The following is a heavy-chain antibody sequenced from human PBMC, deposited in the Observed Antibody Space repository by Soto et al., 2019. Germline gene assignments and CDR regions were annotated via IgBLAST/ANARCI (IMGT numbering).Heavy chain of an antibody. Sequence: GESLKISCKGSGYSFTSYWIGWVRQMPGKGLEWMGIIYPGDSDTRYSPSFQGQVTISADKSISTAYLQWSSLKASDTAMYYCARLNDYDSSGYYCAGLHHYGMAVWGQRTTVTVYS. J-gene: IGHJ6*02. CDR2: IYPGDSDT. CDR3: ARLNDYDSSGYYCAGLHHYGMAV. D-gene: IGHD3-22*01. V-gene: IGHV5-51*01. CDR1: GYSFTSYW.